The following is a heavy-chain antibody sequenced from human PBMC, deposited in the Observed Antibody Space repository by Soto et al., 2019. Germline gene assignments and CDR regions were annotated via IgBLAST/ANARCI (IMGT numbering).Heavy chain of an antibody. CDR3: ARGDWWLFDY. D-gene: IGHD2-8*02. CDR1: GYTFTSYA. V-gene: IGHV1-3*05. J-gene: IGHJ4*02. Sequence: QVQLVQSGAEEKRPGASVKVSCKASGYTFTSYAIHWVRQAPGERLEWMGWINAGNGNTKYSQKFQGRVTITRDTSASTAYMELSSLKSEDTAVYYCARGDWWLFDYWGQGTLVTVSS. CDR2: INAGNGNT.